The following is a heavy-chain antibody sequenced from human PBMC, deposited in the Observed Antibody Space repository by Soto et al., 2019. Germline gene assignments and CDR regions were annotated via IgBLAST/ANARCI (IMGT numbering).Heavy chain of an antibody. CDR2: IYYSGST. J-gene: IGHJ4*02. V-gene: IGHV4-39*01. D-gene: IGHD2-15*01. Sequence: QLQLQESGPGLVKPSETLSLTCTVSGGSISSSSYYWGWIRQPPGKGLEWIGSIYYSGSTYYNPSLNSRVTISVDTSNNQFPLKLSSVTAADTAVYYCARHVGYCSGGSCYSEFDFWGQGTLVTVSS. CDR1: GGSISSSSYY. CDR3: ARHVGYCSGGSCYSEFDF.